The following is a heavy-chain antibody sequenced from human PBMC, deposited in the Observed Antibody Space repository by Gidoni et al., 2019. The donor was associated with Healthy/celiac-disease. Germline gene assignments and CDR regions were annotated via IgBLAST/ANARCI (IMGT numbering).Heavy chain of an antibody. CDR3: ARDGAIDILTGPMDV. J-gene: IGHJ6*02. Sequence: EVQLVESGGGLVKPGGSLRLSFAASGFTFIRYSMNWVRQAPGKGLEWVSSISSSSSYIYYADAVKGRITISRDNAKNSLYLQMNSLRAEDTAVDYCARDGAIDILTGPMDVWGQGTTVTVS. CDR1: GFTFIRYS. V-gene: IGHV3-21*01. D-gene: IGHD3-9*01. CDR2: ISSSSSYI.